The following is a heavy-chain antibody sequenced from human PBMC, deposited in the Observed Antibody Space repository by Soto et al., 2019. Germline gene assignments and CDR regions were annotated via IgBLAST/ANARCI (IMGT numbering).Heavy chain of an antibody. J-gene: IGHJ4*02. CDR2: IIPIFGTA. D-gene: IGHD3-3*01. CDR1: GGTFSSYA. V-gene: IGHV1-69*01. CDR3: AREREVTIFGVVIRYFDY. Sequence: QVQLVQSGAEVKKPGSSVMVSCKASGGTFSSYAISWVRQAPGQGLEWMGGIIPIFGTANYAQKFQGRVTITADESTSTAYMELSSLRSEDTAVYYCAREREVTIFGVVIRYFDYWGQGTLVTVSS.